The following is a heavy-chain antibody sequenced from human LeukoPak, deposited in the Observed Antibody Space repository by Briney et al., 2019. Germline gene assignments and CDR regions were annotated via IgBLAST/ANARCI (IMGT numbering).Heavy chain of an antibody. CDR2: INPSGGST. CDR3: ARDNSVEDTAWWFDP. D-gene: IGHD4-23*01. J-gene: IGHJ5*02. CDR1: GYTFPSYY. Sequence: RASVKVSCKASGYTFPSYYMHWVRQAPGQGLEWMGIINPSGGSTRYAQKFQGRVTMTRDMSTRTDYMELSSLRSEDTAVYYCARDNSVEDTAWWFDPWGQGTLVTVSS. V-gene: IGHV1-46*01.